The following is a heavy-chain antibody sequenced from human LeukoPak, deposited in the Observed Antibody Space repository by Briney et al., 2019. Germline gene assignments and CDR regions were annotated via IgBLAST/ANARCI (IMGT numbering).Heavy chain of an antibody. CDR2: IIPIFGTA. J-gene: IGHJ5*02. CDR1: GGTFSSYA. V-gene: IGHV1-69*01. D-gene: IGHD1-26*01. CDR3: AREKMGAQEIWFDP. Sequence: SVKVSCKASGGTFSSYAISWVRQAPGRGLEWMGGIIPIFGTANYAQKFQGRVTITADESTSTAYMELSSLRSEDTAVYYCAREKMGAQEIWFDPWGQGTLVTVSS.